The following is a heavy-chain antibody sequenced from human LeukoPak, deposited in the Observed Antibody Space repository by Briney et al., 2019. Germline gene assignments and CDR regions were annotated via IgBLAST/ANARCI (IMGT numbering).Heavy chain of an antibody. CDR3: TRGPIQLLLHNRIDL. J-gene: IGHJ6*02. CDR1: GFTFGDHA. V-gene: IGHV3-49*04. Sequence: PGGSLRLSCTGFGFTFGDHAMSWVRQAPGKGLEWVSFIRSKAYGGTTEYAASVKGRFSISRADSISIAYLQMNSLKTEDTAVYYCTRGPIQLLLHNRIDLLGQGTKVTVSS. D-gene: IGHD5-18*01. CDR2: IRSKAYGGTT.